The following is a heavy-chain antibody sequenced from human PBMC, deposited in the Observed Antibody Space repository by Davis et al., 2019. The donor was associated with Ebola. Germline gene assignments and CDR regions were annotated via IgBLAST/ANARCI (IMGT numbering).Heavy chain of an antibody. CDR1: GYTFTSYA. V-gene: IGHV1-3*01. J-gene: IGHJ6*02. Sequence: ASVKVSCKASGYTFTSYAMHWVRQAPGQRLEWMGWINAGNGNTKYSQKFQGRVTITRDTSASTAYMELSSLRSEDTAVYYCARGSGSYSRNYYYYGMDVWGQGTTVTVSS. CDR3: ARGSGSYSRNYYYYGMDV. D-gene: IGHD1-26*01. CDR2: INAGNGNT.